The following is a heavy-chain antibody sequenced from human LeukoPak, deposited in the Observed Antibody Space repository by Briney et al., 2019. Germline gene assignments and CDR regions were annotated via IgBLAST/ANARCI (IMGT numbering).Heavy chain of an antibody. Sequence: ASVKISCKASGYTFTGYYMHWVRQAPGQGLEWMAWINPNSGGTNYAQKFQGRVTMTRDTSISTAYMELSRLRSDDTAVYYCARSAVGAAYTNTWGQGTLVTVSS. J-gene: IGHJ4*02. D-gene: IGHD1-26*01. CDR2: INPNSGGT. CDR3: ARSAVGAAYTNT. CDR1: GYTFTGYY. V-gene: IGHV1-2*02.